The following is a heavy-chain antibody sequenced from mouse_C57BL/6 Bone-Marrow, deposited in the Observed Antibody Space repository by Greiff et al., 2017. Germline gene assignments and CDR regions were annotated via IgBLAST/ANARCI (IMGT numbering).Heavy chain of an antibody. V-gene: IGHV5-17*01. CDR2: ISSGSSTI. J-gene: IGHJ4*01. Sequence: EVKLVESGGGLVKPGGSLKLSCAASGFTFSDYGMHWVRQAPEKGLEWVAYISSGSSTIYYADTVKGRFTISRDNAKNTLFLQMTSLRSEDTAMYYCARSYYYAMDYWGQGTSGTVSS. CDR3: ARSYYYAMDY. CDR1: GFTFSDYG.